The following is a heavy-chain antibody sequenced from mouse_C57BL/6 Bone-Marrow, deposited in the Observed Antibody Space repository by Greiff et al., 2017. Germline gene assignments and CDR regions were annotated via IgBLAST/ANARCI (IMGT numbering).Heavy chain of an antibody. D-gene: IGHD1-1*01. Sequence: QVQLQQPGAELVMPGASVKLSCKASGYTFTSYWMHWVKQRPGQGLEWIGEIDPSDSYTNYTQKFKGKSTLTVDKSSSTAYMQLSSLTSEDSAVYYCARSRMTTVVPYWYFDVWGTGTTVTVSS. V-gene: IGHV1-69*01. CDR3: ARSRMTTVVPYWYFDV. CDR1: GYTFTSYW. J-gene: IGHJ1*03. CDR2: IDPSDSYT.